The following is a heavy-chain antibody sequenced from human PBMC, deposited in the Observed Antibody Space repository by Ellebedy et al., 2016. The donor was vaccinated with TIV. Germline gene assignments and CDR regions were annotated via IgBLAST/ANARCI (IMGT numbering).Heavy chain of an antibody. CDR2: IWYDGAKK. J-gene: IGHJ6*02. D-gene: IGHD1-26*01. CDR1: GFTFSSYG. CDR3: ARAVDSGRDMDV. Sequence: GGSLRLSXGASGFTFSSYGMHWVRQAPGKGLEWVAIIWYDGAKKYYIDSVKGRFTISRDNSKNTLYLQMNSLRAEDTAVYYCARAVDSGRDMDVWGQGTTVIVSS. V-gene: IGHV3-33*01.